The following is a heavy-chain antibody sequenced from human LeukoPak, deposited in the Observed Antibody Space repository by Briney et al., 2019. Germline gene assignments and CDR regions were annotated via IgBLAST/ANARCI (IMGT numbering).Heavy chain of an antibody. Sequence: PSETLSLTCTVSGGSISSSSYYWGWIRQPPGKGLEWIGSIYYSGSTYYNPSLKSRVTISVDTSKNQFSLKLSSVTAADTAVYYCARTRRLYGSGTQHDYWGQGTLVTVSS. CDR3: ARTRRLYGSGTQHDY. D-gene: IGHD3-10*01. J-gene: IGHJ4*02. CDR1: GGSISSSSYY. V-gene: IGHV4-39*07. CDR2: IYYSGST.